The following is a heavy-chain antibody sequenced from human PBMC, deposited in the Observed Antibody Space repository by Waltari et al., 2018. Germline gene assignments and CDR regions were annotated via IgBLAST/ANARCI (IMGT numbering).Heavy chain of an antibody. Sequence: EVQLLESGGGLVQPGGSLRLSCAASGFTFSSYAMRWVRQAPGKGLAWVSAISGSGGSTYYADSVKGRFTISRDNSKNTLYLQMNSLRAEDTAVYYCAKDGIVYGSSWYDYYYYYGMDVWGQGTTVTVSS. V-gene: IGHV3-23*01. CDR3: AKDGIVYGSSWYDYYYYYGMDV. J-gene: IGHJ6*02. D-gene: IGHD6-13*01. CDR1: GFTFSSYA. CDR2: ISGSGGST.